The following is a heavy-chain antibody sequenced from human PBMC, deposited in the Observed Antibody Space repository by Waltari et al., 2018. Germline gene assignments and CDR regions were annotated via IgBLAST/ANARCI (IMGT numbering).Heavy chain of an antibody. Sequence: QVQLQESGPGLVKHSETLSLTCTVSGGSISSYYWSWIRQPPEKGLEWIGYIYYSGSTNYNPSLKSRVTISLDTSKNQFSLKLSSVTAADTAVYYCARERSVGANAFDIWGHGTMVTVSS. V-gene: IGHV4-59*13. D-gene: IGHD1-26*01. CDR2: IYYSGST. CDR1: GGSISSYY. J-gene: IGHJ3*02. CDR3: ARERSVGANAFDI.